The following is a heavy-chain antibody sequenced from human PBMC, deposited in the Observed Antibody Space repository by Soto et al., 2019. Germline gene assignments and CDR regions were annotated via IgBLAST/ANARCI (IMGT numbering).Heavy chain of an antibody. J-gene: IGHJ2*01. V-gene: IGHV4-30-4*01. CDR1: GGSISSGDYY. CDR3: ARDESHRADQLVRTLLYFDL. Sequence: QVQLQESGPGLVKPSQTLSLTCTVSGGSISSGDYYWSWIRQPPGKGLEWIGYIYYSGSTYYNPSLESRVTIAVDTSKNQFSLKLSSVTAADTAVYYCARDESHRADQLVRTLLYFDLWGRGTLVTVSS. D-gene: IGHD6-6*01. CDR2: IYYSGST.